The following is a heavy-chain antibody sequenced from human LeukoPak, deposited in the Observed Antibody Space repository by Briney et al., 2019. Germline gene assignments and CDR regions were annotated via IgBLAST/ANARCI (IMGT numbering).Heavy chain of an antibody. Sequence: GASVKVSCKASGYTFTSYGISWVRQAPGQGLEWMGWISAYNGNTNYAQKLQGRVTMTTDTSTSTAYMELRILTSDDTPVYYCARSLNDYSDYDFFDFWGQGTLVTVSS. CDR2: ISAYNGNT. J-gene: IGHJ4*02. CDR1: GYTFTSYG. CDR3: ARSLNDYSDYDFFDF. V-gene: IGHV1-18*01. D-gene: IGHD4-11*01.